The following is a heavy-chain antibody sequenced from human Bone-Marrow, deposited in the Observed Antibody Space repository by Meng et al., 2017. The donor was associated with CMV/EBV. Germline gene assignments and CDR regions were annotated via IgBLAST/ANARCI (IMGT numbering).Heavy chain of an antibody. CDR3: ARGPVGNWNYAR. CDR2: IIPILGIA. CDR1: GYTFIVNY. Sequence: SVKVSCKASGYTFIVNYIHWVRQAPGQGLEWMGRIIPILGIANYAQKFQGRVTITADKSTSTAYMELSSLRSEDTAVYYCARGPVGNWNYARWGQGTLVTVSS. J-gene: IGHJ4*02. V-gene: IGHV1-69*04. D-gene: IGHD1-7*01.